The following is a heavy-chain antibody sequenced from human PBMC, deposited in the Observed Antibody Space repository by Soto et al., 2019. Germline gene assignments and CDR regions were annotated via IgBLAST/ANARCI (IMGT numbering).Heavy chain of an antibody. CDR3: AKYKNYVREYYYYGMDV. D-gene: IGHD3-10*02. Sequence: PGGSLRLSCAASGFTFDDYAMHWVRQAPGKGLEWVSGISWNSGSIGYADSVKGRFTISRDNAKNSLYLQMNSLRAEDTALYYCAKYKNYVREYYYYGMDVWGQGTTVTVS. CDR1: GFTFDDYA. J-gene: IGHJ6*02. CDR2: ISWNSGSI. V-gene: IGHV3-9*01.